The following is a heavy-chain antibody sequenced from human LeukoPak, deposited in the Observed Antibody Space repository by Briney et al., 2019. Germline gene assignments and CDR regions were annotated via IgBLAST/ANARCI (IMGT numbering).Heavy chain of an antibody. D-gene: IGHD4-11*01. V-gene: IGHV3-23*01. Sequence: GGSLRLSFAASGFTFSSYAMSWVRQAPGKGLEWVSAISGSGGSTYYADSVKGRFTISRDNSKNTLYLQMNSLRAEDTAVYYCAKERGRGTTVTLEDYWGQGTLVTVSS. CDR1: GFTFSSYA. CDR2: ISGSGGST. J-gene: IGHJ4*02. CDR3: AKERGRGTTVTLEDY.